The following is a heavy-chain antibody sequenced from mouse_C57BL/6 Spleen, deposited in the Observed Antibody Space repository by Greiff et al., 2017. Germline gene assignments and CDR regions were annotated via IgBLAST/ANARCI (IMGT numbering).Heavy chain of an antibody. V-gene: IGHV6-6*01. Sequence: EVKLVESGGGLVQPGGSMKLSCAASGFTFSDAWMDWVRQSPEKGLEWVAEIRNKANNHATYYAESVKGRFTISRDDSKSSVYLQMNSLRAEDTGIYYCTTGDDYDDGGFDYWGQGTTLTVSS. CDR2: IRNKANNHAT. D-gene: IGHD2-4*01. J-gene: IGHJ2*01. CDR1: GFTFSDAW. CDR3: TTGDDYDDGGFDY.